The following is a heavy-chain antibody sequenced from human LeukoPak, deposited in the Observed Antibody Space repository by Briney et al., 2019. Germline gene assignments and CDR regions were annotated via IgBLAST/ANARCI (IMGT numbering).Heavy chain of an antibody. CDR1: GFTFDDYA. CDR3: AKDQNYDILTALDY. J-gene: IGHJ4*02. Sequence: GGSLRLSCAASGFTFDDYAMHWVRQAPGKGLEWVSGINWNSGSIVYADSVKGRFTISRDNAKNSLYLQMNSLRAEDTALYYCAKDQNYDILTALDYWGQGTLVTVSS. D-gene: IGHD3-9*01. CDR2: INWNSGSI. V-gene: IGHV3-9*01.